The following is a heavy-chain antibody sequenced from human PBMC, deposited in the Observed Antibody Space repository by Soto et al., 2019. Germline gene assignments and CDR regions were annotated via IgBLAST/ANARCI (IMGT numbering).Heavy chain of an antibody. CDR3: TVGSPFNY. CDR2: IKSKTDGGAT. CDR1: GFTFNNAW. J-gene: IGHJ4*02. Sequence: EVQLVESGGGLVKPGGSLRLSCAASGFTFNNAWISWVRQAPGKGLEWVGRIKSKTDGGATDYTAPVEGRFTISRDDSQTTLFLQMNSLKTEDPAVYYCTVGSPFNYWGQGTLVTVSS. V-gene: IGHV3-15*01.